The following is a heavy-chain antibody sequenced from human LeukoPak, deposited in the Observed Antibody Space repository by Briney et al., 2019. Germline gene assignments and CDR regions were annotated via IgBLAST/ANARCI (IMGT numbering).Heavy chain of an antibody. CDR2: IYYSGST. CDR1: GGSISSYY. J-gene: IGHJ5*01. V-gene: IGHV4-59*01. CDR3: ARVLLSNYDFWSGYSNWFDP. Sequence: SETLSLTCTVSGGSISSYYWSWIRQPPGKGLEWIGYIYYSGSTNYNPSLESRVTISVDTSKNRFSLKLSSVTAADTAVYYCARVLLSNYDFWSGYSNWFDPWGKGTTVTVSS. D-gene: IGHD3-3*01.